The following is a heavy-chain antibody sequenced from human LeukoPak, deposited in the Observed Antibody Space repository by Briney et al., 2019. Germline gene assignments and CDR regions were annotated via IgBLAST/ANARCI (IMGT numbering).Heavy chain of an antibody. CDR1: GFTFSDYY. Sequence: GGSLRLSCAASGFTFSDYYMSWIRQAPGKGLEWVSYISSSSSTIYYADSVKGRFTISRDNAKNTLNLQMNSLRAEDTAVYYCARDLGQYYDTSDNWFDPWGQGTLVTVSS. CDR3: ARDLGQYYDTSDNWFDP. J-gene: IGHJ5*02. D-gene: IGHD3-22*01. V-gene: IGHV3-11*04. CDR2: ISSSSSTI.